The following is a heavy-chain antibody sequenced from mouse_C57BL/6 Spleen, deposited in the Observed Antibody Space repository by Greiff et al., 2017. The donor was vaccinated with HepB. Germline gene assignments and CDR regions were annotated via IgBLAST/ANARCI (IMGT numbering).Heavy chain of an antibody. V-gene: IGHV3-6*01. Sequence: EVQLVESGPGLVKPSQSLSLTCSVTGYSITSGYYWNWIRQFPGNKLEWMGYISYDGSNNYNPSLKNLISITRDTSKNQFFLKLNSVTTEDTATYYCARGAYDYGFAYWGQGTLVTVSA. J-gene: IGHJ3*01. CDR3: ARGAYDYGFAY. CDR2: ISYDGSN. D-gene: IGHD2-4*01. CDR1: GYSITSGYY.